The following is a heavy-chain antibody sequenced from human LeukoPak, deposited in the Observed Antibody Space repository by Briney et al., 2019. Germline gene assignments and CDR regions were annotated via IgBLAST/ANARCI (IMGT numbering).Heavy chain of an antibody. D-gene: IGHD2-8*02. CDR1: GFTFSSYA. J-gene: IGHJ4*02. CDR2: ISDDFGT. CDR3: ARGNSGHCTGVTCYALDY. Sequence: GGSLRLSCAASGFTFSSYAMSFLRRAPGKGLEWVSAISDDFGTYHADSVKGRFTISRDNSRNTLYLQMTSLRAEDTAVYYCARGNSGHCTGVTCYALDYWGQGTLVTVSS. V-gene: IGHV3-23*01.